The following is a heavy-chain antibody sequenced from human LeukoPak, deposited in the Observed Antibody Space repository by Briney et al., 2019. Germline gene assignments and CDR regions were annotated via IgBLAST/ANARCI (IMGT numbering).Heavy chain of an antibody. Sequence: GASVKVSCKASGGTFSSYAISWVRQAPGQGLEWMGGIIPIFGTANYAQKFQGRVTITTDESTSTAYMELSSLRSEDTAVYYCARVNTIFGVWGPFDYWGQGTLVTVSS. V-gene: IGHV1-69*05. CDR1: GGTFSSYA. J-gene: IGHJ4*02. CDR2: IIPIFGTA. D-gene: IGHD3-3*01. CDR3: ARVNTIFGVWGPFDY.